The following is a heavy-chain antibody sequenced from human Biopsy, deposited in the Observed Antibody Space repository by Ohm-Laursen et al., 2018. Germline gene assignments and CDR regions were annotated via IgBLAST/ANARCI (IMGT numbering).Heavy chain of an antibody. V-gene: IGHV3-30*18. CDR3: AKDLSVYYYYGIDV. Sequence: SLRLSCSASGFTLRTYGMHWVRLAPGKGLEWVAVISYDQITKHYADSVRGRFTISRDNSKNTLYLQVNSLRAEDTAVYYCAKDLSVYYYYGIDVWGQGITVTVSS. J-gene: IGHJ6*02. CDR2: ISYDQITK. CDR1: GFTLRTYG. D-gene: IGHD5/OR15-5a*01.